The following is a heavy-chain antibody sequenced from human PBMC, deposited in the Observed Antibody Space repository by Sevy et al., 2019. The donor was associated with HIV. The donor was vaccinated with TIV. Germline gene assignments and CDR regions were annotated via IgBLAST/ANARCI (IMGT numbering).Heavy chain of an antibody. CDR3: AREPPYYYDSSDERVGPNWFDP. D-gene: IGHD3-22*01. CDR1: GFTFSSYS. CDR2: ISSSSSYI. J-gene: IGHJ5*02. V-gene: IGHV3-21*01. Sequence: GGSLRLSCAASGFTFSSYSMNWVRQAPGKGLEWVSSISSSSSYIYYADSVKGRFTISRDKAKNSLYLQMNSLRAEDTAVYYCAREPPYYYDSSDERVGPNWFDPWGQGTLVTVSS.